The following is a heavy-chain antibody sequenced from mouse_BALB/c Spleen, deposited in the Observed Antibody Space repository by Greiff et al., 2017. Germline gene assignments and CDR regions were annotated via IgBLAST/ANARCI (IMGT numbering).Heavy chain of an antibody. CDR1: GYSITSDYA. V-gene: IGHV3-2*02. D-gene: IGHD1-1*01. CDR2: ISYSGST. CDR3: ARKGLYYAYFDY. J-gene: IGHJ2*01. Sequence: VQLKESGPGLVKPSQSLSLTCTVTGYSITSDYAWNWIRQFPGNKLEWMGYISYSGSTSYNPSLKSRISITRDTSKNQFFLQLNSVTTEDTATYYCARKGLYYAYFDYWGQGTTLTVSS.